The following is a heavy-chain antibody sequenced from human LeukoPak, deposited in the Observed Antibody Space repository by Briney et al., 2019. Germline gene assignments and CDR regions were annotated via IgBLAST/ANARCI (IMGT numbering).Heavy chain of an antibody. J-gene: IGHJ4*02. Sequence: GGSLRLSCAASGFTFSSYWMSWVRQAPGKGLEWVANIKQDGSEKYYVDSVKGRFTISRDNAKNSLYLQMNSLRAEDTAVYYCARGTSGYSYGTRDYWGQGTLVTVSS. CDR3: ARGTSGYSYGTRDY. D-gene: IGHD5-18*01. CDR2: IKQDGSEK. CDR1: GFTFSSYW. V-gene: IGHV3-7*01.